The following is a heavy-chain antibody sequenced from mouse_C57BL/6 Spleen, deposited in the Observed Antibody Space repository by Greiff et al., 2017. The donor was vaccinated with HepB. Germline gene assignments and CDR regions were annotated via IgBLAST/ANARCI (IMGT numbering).Heavy chain of an antibody. CDR1: GYTFTSYW. CDR3: ARGDRYYFDY. CDR2: IYPGSGST. V-gene: IGHV1-55*01. J-gene: IGHJ2*01. D-gene: IGHD3-3*01. Sequence: QVQLQQPGAELVKPGASVKMSCKASGYTFTSYWITWVKQRPGQGLEWIGDIYPGSGSTNYNEKFKSKATLTVDTTSSTAYMQVISLTSEDSAVYYCARGDRYYFDYWGQGTTLTVSS.